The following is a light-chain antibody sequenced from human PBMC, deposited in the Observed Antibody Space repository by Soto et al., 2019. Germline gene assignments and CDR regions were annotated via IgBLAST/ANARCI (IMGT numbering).Light chain of an antibody. Sequence: QSVLTQPRSVSASPGQSVALSCSGTSGDVGGYNYVSWYQQHPGKVPKVIIYDVDKRPPGVPDRFSGSKSGNTASLTISGLQAEDEADYYCCSYAGSYSFVVFGGGTKLTVL. V-gene: IGLV2-11*01. J-gene: IGLJ2*01. CDR2: DVD. CDR1: SGDVGGYNY. CDR3: CSYAGSYSFVV.